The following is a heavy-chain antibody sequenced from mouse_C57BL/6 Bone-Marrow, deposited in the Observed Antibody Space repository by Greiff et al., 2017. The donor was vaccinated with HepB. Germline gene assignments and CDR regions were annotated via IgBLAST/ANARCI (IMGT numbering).Heavy chain of an antibody. V-gene: IGHV1-54*01. J-gene: IGHJ4*01. Sequence: VQVVESGAELVRPGTSVKVSCKASGYAFTNYLIEWVKQRPGQGLEWIGVINPGSGGTNYNEKFKGKATLTADKSSSTAYMQLSSLTSEDSAVYFCARDDYYGSSYAMDYWGQGTSVTVSS. D-gene: IGHD1-1*01. CDR2: INPGSGGT. CDR1: GYAFTNYL. CDR3: ARDDYYGSSYAMDY.